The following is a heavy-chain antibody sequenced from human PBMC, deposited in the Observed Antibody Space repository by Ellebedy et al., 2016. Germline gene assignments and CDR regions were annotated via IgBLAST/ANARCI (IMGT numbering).Heavy chain of an antibody. CDR3: AREEAWQQLVIPTGPTLNYYYYGMDV. V-gene: IGHV1-69*04. J-gene: IGHJ6*02. CDR1: GGTFSSYA. D-gene: IGHD6-13*01. CDR2: IIPILGIA. Sequence: ASVKVSCKSSGGTFSSYAISWVRQAPGQGLEWMGRIIPILGIANYAQKFQDRVTIIADKSTSTAFMELSSLRSEDTAVYYCAREEAWQQLVIPTGPTLNYYYYGMDVWGQGTTVTVSS.